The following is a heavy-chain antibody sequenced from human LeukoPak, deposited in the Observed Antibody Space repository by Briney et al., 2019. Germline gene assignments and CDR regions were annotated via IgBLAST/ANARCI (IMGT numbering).Heavy chain of an antibody. J-gene: IGHJ3*02. CDR1: GGTFSSYA. CDR2: IIPIFGPA. Sequence: ASVKVSRKASGGTFSSYAISWVRQAPGQGLEWMGGIIPIFGPANYAQKFQGRVTITTDESKSTAYMELSSLRSEDTAVYYCARAYSSGWYGYDAIDIWGQGTMVTVSS. V-gene: IGHV1-69*05. CDR3: ARAYSSGWYGYDAIDI. D-gene: IGHD6-19*01.